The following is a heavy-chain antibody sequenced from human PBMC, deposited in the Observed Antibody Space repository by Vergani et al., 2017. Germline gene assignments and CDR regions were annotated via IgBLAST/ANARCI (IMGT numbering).Heavy chain of an antibody. J-gene: IGHJ6*02. CDR2: IYYSGST. V-gene: IGHV4-59*01. CDR1: GGSISTYY. Sequence: QVQLQESGPGLVQPSETLSLTCNVSGGSISTYYWSWIRQPPGKALEWIGYIYYSGSTKYNPSLTSRVTILVDTSKNQLSLNLSSVTAADTAVYYCARANYYYYGMDVWGPGTTVTVSS. D-gene: IGHD3-10*01. CDR3: ARANYYYYGMDV.